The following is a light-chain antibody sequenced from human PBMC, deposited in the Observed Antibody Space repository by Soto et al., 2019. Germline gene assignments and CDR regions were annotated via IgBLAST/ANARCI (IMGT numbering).Light chain of an antibody. CDR1: QSVSSY. CDR3: QQRKT. V-gene: IGKV3-11*01. J-gene: IGKJ1*01. Sequence: EIVLTQSPATLSLSPGERATLSCRASQSVSSYLAWYQQKPGQAPRLLIYDAPNRATGIPARFSGSGSGTDFTLTISSLEPEDFAVYYCQQRKTFGQGTKVEIK. CDR2: DAP.